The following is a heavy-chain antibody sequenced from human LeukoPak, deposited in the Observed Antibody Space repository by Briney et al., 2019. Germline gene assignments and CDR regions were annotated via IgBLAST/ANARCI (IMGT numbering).Heavy chain of an antibody. V-gene: IGHV1-69*13. J-gene: IGHJ6*02. CDR3: ARDGKHIAVPGVRYPMDV. D-gene: IGHD6-19*01. CDR2: IIPIFGTA. Sequence: SVKVSCKASGGTFSSYAISWVRQAPGQGLEWMGGIIPIFGTANYAQKFQGRVTITADESTSTAYMELSSLRSEDTAVYYCARDGKHIAVPGVRYPMDVWGQGTTVTVS. CDR1: GGTFSSYA.